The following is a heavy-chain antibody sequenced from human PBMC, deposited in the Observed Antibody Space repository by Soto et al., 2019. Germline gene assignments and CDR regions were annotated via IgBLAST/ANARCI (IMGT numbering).Heavy chain of an antibody. CDR2: ISSSSSTI. D-gene: IGHD3-3*01. J-gene: IGHJ6*02. Sequence: GGSLRLSCAASGFIFTDYSMTWIRQAPGKGLEWVSYISSSSSTIYYADSVKGPFTISRDNAKNSLYLQMNSLRDEDTAVYYCARGATARPRITIFGVVIRRTNYYYGMDVWGQGTTVTVSS. CDR3: ARGATARPRITIFGVVIRRTNYYYGMDV. V-gene: IGHV3-11*04. CDR1: GFIFTDYS.